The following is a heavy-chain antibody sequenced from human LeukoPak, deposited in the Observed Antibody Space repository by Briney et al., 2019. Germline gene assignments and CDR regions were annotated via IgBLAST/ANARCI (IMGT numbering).Heavy chain of an antibody. D-gene: IGHD2-2*01. Sequence: PGGSLRLSCAASGFTFSNVWMSWVRQGPGKGLEWVGRTKSKADGGTTDYAAPVKGRFTVSRDDSKTTLYLQMNSLKTEDTAVYYCTTDRGVPGDVWGQGTTVTVSS. J-gene: IGHJ6*02. CDR3: TTDRGVPGDV. V-gene: IGHV3-15*01. CDR1: GFTFSNVW. CDR2: TKSKADGGTT.